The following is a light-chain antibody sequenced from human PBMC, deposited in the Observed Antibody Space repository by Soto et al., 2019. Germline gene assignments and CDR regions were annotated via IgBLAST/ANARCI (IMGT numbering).Light chain of an antibody. J-gene: IGKJ1*01. Sequence: ETVLTQSPGTLSLSPGESATLSCRASQSVSNSYLAWYQQKPGQAPRLLIYGGSSRATGIPDRFSGSGSGTDFTLTISRLEPEDFAVYYCQQYGRSPPSWTFGQGTKVEIK. CDR2: GGS. V-gene: IGKV3-20*01. CDR1: QSVSNSY. CDR3: QQYGRSPPSWT.